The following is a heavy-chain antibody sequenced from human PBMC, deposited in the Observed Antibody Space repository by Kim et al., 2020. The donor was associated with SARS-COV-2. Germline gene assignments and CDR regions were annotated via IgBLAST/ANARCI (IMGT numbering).Heavy chain of an antibody. J-gene: IGHJ4*02. CDR1: GGSFSGYY. V-gene: IGHV4-34*01. CDR2: INHSGST. D-gene: IGHD2-15*01. CDR3: ARGRGYCSGGSCYSRYFDY. Sequence: SETLSLTCAVYGGSFSGYYWSWIRQPPGKGLEWIGEINHSGSTNYNPSLKSRVTISVDTSKNQFSLKLSSVTAADTAVYYCARGRGYCSGGSCYSRYFDYWGQGTLVTVSS.